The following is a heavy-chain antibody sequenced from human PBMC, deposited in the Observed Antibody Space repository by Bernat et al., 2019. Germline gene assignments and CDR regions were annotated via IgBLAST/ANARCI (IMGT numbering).Heavy chain of an antibody. CDR1: GGSISSYY. CDR2: IYYSGST. J-gene: IGHJ4*02. D-gene: IGHD3-10*01. V-gene: IGHV4-59*12. Sequence: QVQLQESGPGLVKPSETLSLTCTVSGGSISSYYWSWIRQPPGKGLEWIGYIYYSGSTNYNPSLKSRVTISVDKSKNQFSLKLSSVTAAETAVYYCAREGDRGPFDYWGQGTLVTVSS. CDR3: AREGDRGPFDY.